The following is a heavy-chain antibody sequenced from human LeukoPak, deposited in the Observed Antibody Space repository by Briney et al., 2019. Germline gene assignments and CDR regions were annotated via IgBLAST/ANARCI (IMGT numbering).Heavy chain of an antibody. CDR2: IGTAGDT. Sequence: PGGSLRLSCAASGFTFSSYDMLWVRQATGKGLEWVSAIGTAGDTYYPGSVKGRFTISRENAKNSLYLQMNSLRAGDTAVYYCARENGGYDSDYGMDVWGQGTTVTVSS. CDR1: GFTFSSYD. D-gene: IGHD5-12*01. CDR3: ARENGGYDSDYGMDV. V-gene: IGHV3-13*01. J-gene: IGHJ6*02.